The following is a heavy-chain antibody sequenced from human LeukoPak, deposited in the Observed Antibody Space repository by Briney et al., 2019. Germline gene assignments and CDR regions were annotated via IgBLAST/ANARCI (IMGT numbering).Heavy chain of an antibody. Sequence: GGSLRLSCAASGFTFSNAWMSWVRQAPGKGLEWVGRIKSKADGGTTGYAAPVKGRFTISRDDSKNTLYLQMNSLKTEDTAVYYCATDLSSYCSGGNCFLSSWGQGTLVTVSS. J-gene: IGHJ4*02. V-gene: IGHV3-15*01. D-gene: IGHD2-15*01. CDR3: ATDLSSYCSGGNCFLSS. CDR1: GFTFSNAW. CDR2: IKSKADGGTT.